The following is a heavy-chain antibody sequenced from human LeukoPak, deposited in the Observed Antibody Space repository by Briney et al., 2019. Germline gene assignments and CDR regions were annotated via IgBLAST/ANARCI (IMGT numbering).Heavy chain of an antibody. J-gene: IGHJ3*02. CDR3: ARGFTLGPDYGDYVYAFDI. CDR2: INHSGST. CDR1: GGSFSGYY. D-gene: IGHD4-17*01. V-gene: IGHV4-34*01. Sequence: SETLSLTCAVYGGSFSGYYWSWIRQPPGKGLEWIGEINHSGSTNYNPSLKSRVTISVDTSKNQFSLKLSSVTAADTAVYYCARGFTLGPDYGDYVYAFDIWGQGTMVTVSS.